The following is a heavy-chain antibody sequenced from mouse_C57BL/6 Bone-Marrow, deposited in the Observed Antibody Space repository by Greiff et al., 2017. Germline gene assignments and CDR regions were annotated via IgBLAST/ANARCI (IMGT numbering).Heavy chain of an antibody. CDR1: GYTFTSYG. D-gene: IGHD1-1*01. Sequence: QVQLKESGAELARPGASVKLSCKASGYTFTSYGISWVKQRTGQGLEWIGEIYPRSGNTYYNEKFKGKATLTADKSSSTAYMELRSLTSEDSAVYFCASYAWFADWGQGTLVTVSA. J-gene: IGHJ3*01. V-gene: IGHV1-81*01. CDR3: ASYAWFAD. CDR2: IYPRSGNT.